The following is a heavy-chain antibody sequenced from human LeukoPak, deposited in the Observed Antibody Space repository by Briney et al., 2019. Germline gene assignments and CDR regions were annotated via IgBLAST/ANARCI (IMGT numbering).Heavy chain of an antibody. CDR2: ISSSGGST. CDR3: AKARFLEWLSLDYFDY. Sequence: GGSLRLSCAASGFTFSSYAMSWVRQAPGKGLEWVSAISSSGGSTYHADSVKGRFTISRDNSKDTLYLQMNSLRAEDTAVYYCAKARFLEWLSLDYFDYWGQGTLVIVSS. V-gene: IGHV3-23*01. D-gene: IGHD3-3*01. J-gene: IGHJ4*02. CDR1: GFTFSSYA.